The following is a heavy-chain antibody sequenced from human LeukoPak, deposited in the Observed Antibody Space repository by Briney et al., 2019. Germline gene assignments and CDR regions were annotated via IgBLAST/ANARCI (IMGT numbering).Heavy chain of an antibody. CDR2: IYYSGST. CDR3: ARVRGVVSPLDY. Sequence: SQTLSLTCTVSGGSISSGGYYWSWIRQHPGKGLEWIGYIYYSGSTYYNPSLKSRVTISVDTSKNQFSLKLSSVTAADTAVYYCARVRGVVSPLDYWGQGTLVTVSS. D-gene: IGHD3-10*01. CDR1: GGSISSGGYY. V-gene: IGHV4-31*03. J-gene: IGHJ4*02.